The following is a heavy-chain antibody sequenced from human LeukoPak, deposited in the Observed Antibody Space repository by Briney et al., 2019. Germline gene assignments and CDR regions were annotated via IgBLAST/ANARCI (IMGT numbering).Heavy chain of an antibody. CDR2: INWNGGST. Sequence: GGSLRLSCAASGFTVSSNYMSWVRQAPGKGLEWASGINWNGGSTGYADSVKGRFTISRDNAKNSLYLQMNSLRAEDTALYYCARAIPIRHPRDYYYYMDVWGKGTTVTVSS. CDR3: ARAIPIRHPRDYYYYMDV. V-gene: IGHV3-20*04. CDR1: GFTVSSNY. J-gene: IGHJ6*03. D-gene: IGHD2-2*02.